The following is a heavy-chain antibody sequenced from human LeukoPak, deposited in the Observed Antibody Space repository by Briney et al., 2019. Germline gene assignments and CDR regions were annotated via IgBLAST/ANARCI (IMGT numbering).Heavy chain of an antibody. V-gene: IGHV3-9*03. CDR3: ANGRSYSYTAHPFDY. J-gene: IGHJ4*02. Sequence: TGGSLRHSCAASGFTFDDYAMHWVRQAPGKGLERVSGISWNSGSIGYVDSVKGRFTISRDSAKSSLYLQMNSLRAEDMAVYYCANGRSYSYTAHPFDYWGQGTLVTVSS. CDR2: ISWNSGSI. D-gene: IGHD1-26*01. CDR1: GFTFDDYA.